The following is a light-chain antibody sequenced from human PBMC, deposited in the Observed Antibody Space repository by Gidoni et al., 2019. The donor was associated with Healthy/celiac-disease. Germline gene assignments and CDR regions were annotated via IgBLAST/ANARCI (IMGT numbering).Light chain of an antibody. Sequence: EIVLTQSPATLSLSPGARATLSCRASQSVSSYLAWYHQKPGQAPRLPIYDASNRATGIPARFSGSGSGTDFTLTISSLEPEEFAVYYFQQRSTWPTFGQGTKVEIK. CDR1: QSVSSY. CDR3: QQRSTWPT. V-gene: IGKV3-11*01. CDR2: DAS. J-gene: IGKJ1*01.